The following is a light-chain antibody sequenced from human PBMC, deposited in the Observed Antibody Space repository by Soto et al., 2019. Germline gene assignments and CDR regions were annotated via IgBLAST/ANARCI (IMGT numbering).Light chain of an antibody. CDR2: EVR. V-gene: IGLV2-14*01. J-gene: IGLJ2*01. Sequence: QSALTQPASVSGSPGQSIIISCTGTSSDVGGYNYVSWYQQYPGKAPKVLIYEVRNRPSGVSNRFSGSKSGNTASLTISGLQAEDEADYYCASYTSRTTVVFGGGTKLTVL. CDR3: ASYTSRTTVV. CDR1: SSDVGGYNY.